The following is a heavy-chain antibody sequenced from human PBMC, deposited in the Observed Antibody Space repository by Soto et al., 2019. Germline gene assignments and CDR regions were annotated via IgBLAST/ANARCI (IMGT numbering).Heavy chain of an antibody. Sequence: GGSLRLSCAASGFTFSNAWMSWVRQAPGKGLEWVGRIKSKTDGGTTDYAAPVKGRFTISRDDSKNTLYLQMNSLKTEDTAVYYCTTEPTGNGRKYLPTFYLQNAFDYWGQGTLVTVSS. CDR3: TTEPTGNGRKYLPTFYLQNAFDY. J-gene: IGHJ4*02. D-gene: IGHD3-16*01. CDR1: GFTFSNAW. V-gene: IGHV3-15*01. CDR2: IKSKTDGGTT.